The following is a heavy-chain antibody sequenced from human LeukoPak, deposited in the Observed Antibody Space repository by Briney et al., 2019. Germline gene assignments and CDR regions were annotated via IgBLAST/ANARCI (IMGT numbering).Heavy chain of an antibody. CDR2: FDPEDGGT. CDR1: GYTLTELS. CDR3: ATARGYSGYESMDV. Sequence: ASVKVSCKGSGYTLTELSMQWVRQAPGKELEWMEGFDPEDGGTIYAQKFQGRVTMTEDTSTDTAYMELSSLRSEDTAVYYCATARGYSGYESMDVWGQGIAVTVSS. J-gene: IGHJ6*02. D-gene: IGHD5-12*01. V-gene: IGHV1-24*01.